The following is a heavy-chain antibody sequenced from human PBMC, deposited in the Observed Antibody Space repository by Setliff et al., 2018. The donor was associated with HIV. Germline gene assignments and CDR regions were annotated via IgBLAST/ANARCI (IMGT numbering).Heavy chain of an antibody. CDR2: ISGSSSTI. CDR1: GFTFSTYS. Sequence: GGSLRLSCAASGFTFSTYSMNWVRQAPGKGLEWISYISGSSSTIYYADSVKGRFTISRDNAKNSLYLQMNSLRAEDTAVYYCASRSDYWGQGTLVTVSS. V-gene: IGHV3-48*01. CDR3: ASRSDY. J-gene: IGHJ4*02.